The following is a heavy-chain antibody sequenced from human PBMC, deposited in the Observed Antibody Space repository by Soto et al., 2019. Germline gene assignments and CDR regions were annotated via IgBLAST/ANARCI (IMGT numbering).Heavy chain of an antibody. CDR2: IYSGGST. V-gene: IGHV3-66*01. Sequence: GGSLRLSCAASGFTVSSNYMSWVRHAPGKGLEWVSVIYSGGSTYYADSVKGRFTISRDNSKNTLYLQMNSLRAEDTAVYYCASNQYYDILPGYHYASDYWGQATLVTVSS. D-gene: IGHD3-9*01. CDR3: ASNQYYDILPGYHYASDY. CDR1: GFTVSSNY. J-gene: IGHJ4*02.